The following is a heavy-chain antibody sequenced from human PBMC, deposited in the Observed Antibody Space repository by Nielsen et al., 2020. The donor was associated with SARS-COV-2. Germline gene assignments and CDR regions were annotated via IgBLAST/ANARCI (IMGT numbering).Heavy chain of an antibody. CDR3: ARDSSGFYGLDV. CDR2: ISYDRSNK. CDR1: GFTFSTYP. D-gene: IGHD3-22*01. J-gene: IGHJ6*02. Sequence: GESLKISCAASGFTFSTYPMHWVRQAPGKGLEWVAVISYDRSNKYSADSVKGRFTISRDNSKNTQYLQMNSLRAEDTAVYYCARDSSGFYGLDVWGQGTTVTVSS. V-gene: IGHV3-30*04.